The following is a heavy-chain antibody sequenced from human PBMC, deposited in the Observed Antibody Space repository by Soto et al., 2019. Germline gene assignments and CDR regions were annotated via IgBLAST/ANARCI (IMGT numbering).Heavy chain of an antibody. CDR3: VCGGNFFVY. J-gene: IGHJ4*02. CDR2: INQDGSER. Sequence: EVQLVESGGGLVQPGGSLRLPCAASGFTFSTYWMTWVRQPPGKGLEWVASINQDGSERYYVDSVRGRFTISRDNAKNSLYLQMNSLIAEDTAVYYCVCGGNFFVYWGQGTLVTVSP. V-gene: IGHV3-7*01. D-gene: IGHD3-16*01. CDR1: GFTFSTYW.